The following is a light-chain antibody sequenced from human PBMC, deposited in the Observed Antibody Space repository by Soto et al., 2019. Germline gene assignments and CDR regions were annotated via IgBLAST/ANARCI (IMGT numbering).Light chain of an antibody. J-gene: IGKJ2*02. CDR2: GAP. Sequence: IVLTQSPGALSVSPGERATLSCRASQSVSTNLAWYQQKPGQPPRLLIYGAPTRATGIPARFSGSGSGTEFTLTISSMQSEDVAIYYCQQYNEWPSRTFGQGTKVEIK. CDR3: QQYNEWPSRT. V-gene: IGKV3-15*01. CDR1: QSVSTN.